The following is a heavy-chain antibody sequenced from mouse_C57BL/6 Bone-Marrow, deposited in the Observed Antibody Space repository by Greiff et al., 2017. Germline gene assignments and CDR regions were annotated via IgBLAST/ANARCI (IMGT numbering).Heavy chain of an antibody. V-gene: IGHV1-81*01. D-gene: IGHD4-1*02. CDR2: IYPRSGNT. Sequence: VQLQQPGAELVKPGASVKMSCKASGYTFTSYGISWVKQRTGQGLEWIGEIYPRSGNTYYNEKFKGKATLTADKSSSTAYMELRSLTSEDSAVYFCARSQLGRAWFAYWGQGTLVTVSA. CDR1: GYTFTSYG. J-gene: IGHJ3*01. CDR3: ARSQLGRAWFAY.